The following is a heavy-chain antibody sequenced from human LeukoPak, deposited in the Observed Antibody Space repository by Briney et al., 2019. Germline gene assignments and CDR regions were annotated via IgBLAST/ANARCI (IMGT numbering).Heavy chain of an antibody. D-gene: IGHD6-13*01. CDR2: IYSGGST. CDR1: GFTVSSNY. J-gene: IGHJ4*02. Sequence: GGSLRLSCAASGFTVSSNYMSWVRKAQGKGLKWVSVIYSGGSTYYADSVKGRFTISRDNSKNTLYLQMNSLRAEDTAVYYCARIREQQYFDYWGQGTLVTVSS. V-gene: IGHV3-53*01. CDR3: ARIREQQYFDY.